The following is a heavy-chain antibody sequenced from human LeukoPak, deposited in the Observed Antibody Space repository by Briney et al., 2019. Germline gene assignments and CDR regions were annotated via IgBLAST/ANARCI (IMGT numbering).Heavy chain of an antibody. Sequence: PSETLSLTCTVPGYSISSNYYWAWIRQPPGKSLEWIGRIYHSGSTYYNSSLKSRVTISVDTSKNQFSLKLRSVTAADTAVYYCARQVPAPYFDYWGQGTLVTVSS. CDR3: ARQVPAPYFDY. J-gene: IGHJ4*02. V-gene: IGHV4-38-2*02. CDR1: GYSISSNYY. CDR2: IYHSGST.